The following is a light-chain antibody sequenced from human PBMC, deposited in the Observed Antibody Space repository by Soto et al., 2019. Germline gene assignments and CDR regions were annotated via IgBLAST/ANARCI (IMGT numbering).Light chain of an antibody. CDR2: EVS. V-gene: IGLV2-8*01. CDR1: SSDVGNYNY. CDR3: SSYAGGNNVG. Sequence: QSALTQPPSASGSPGQSVTISCTGTSSDVGNYNYVSWYQQYPGKAPKLMIYEVSKRPSGVPDRFSGSKSGNTASLTVSGLQVEDEADYYCSSYAGGNNVGFGGGTKLTVL. J-gene: IGLJ2*01.